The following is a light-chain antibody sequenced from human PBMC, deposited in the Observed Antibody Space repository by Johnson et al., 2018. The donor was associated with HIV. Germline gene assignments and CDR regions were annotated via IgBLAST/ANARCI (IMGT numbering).Light chain of an antibody. J-gene: IGLJ1*01. V-gene: IGLV1-44*01. Sequence: QSVLTQPPSASGTPGQRVTISCSGSSSNIGINTVNWYQQLPGTAPKLLIYRNNLRPSGVPDRFSGSKSGTSASLAIRGLQAEDEADYFCATWDDSLNGLYVFGTGTKVTVL. CDR2: RNN. CDR1: SSNIGINT. CDR3: ATWDDSLNGLYV.